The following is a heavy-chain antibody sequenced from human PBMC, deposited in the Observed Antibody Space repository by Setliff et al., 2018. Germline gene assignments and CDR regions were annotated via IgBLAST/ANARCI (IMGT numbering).Heavy chain of an antibody. D-gene: IGHD5-12*01. CDR3: ARHRVGNSGYAIPILDF. J-gene: IGHJ4*02. CDR1: GYSFTDYW. CDR2: IYPSNSNI. V-gene: IGHV5-51*01. Sequence: GASLKISCKASGYSFTDYWIAWVRQMPGKGLEWMGIIYPSNSNIKYNPSFEAQITFSVDKSITTAYLLWSSLKASDTAIYYCARHRVGNSGYAIPILDFWGQGALVTVSS.